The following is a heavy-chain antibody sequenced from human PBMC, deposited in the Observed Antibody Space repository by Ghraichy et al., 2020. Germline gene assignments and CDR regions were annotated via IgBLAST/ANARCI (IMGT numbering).Heavy chain of an antibody. CDR1: GDSISNYY. D-gene: IGHD3-16*01. Sequence: SETLSLTCTISGDSISNYYWSWIRQPPGKELEWIGYISDSGITNYNPSLMRRVTISLDTSKTHLSLALRSVTAADTAVYYCPRRGRIGGTFGWFDSWGQGTLVTVSA. V-gene: IGHV4-59*08. J-gene: IGHJ5*01. CDR2: ISDSGIT. CDR3: PRRGRIGGTFGWFDS.